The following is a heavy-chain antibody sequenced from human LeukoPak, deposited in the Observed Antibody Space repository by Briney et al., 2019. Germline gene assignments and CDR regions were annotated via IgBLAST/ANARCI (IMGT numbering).Heavy chain of an antibody. J-gene: IGHJ4*02. CDR2: IRYDGSNK. D-gene: IGHD1-26*01. V-gene: IGHV3-30*02. Sequence: GGSLRLSCAASGFTFSSYGMHWVRQAPGKGLEWVAFIRYDGSNKYYADSVKGRFTISRDNSKNTLYLQMNSLRAEDTAVYYCAKLVVGATEYFDYWGQGTLVTVSS. CDR3: AKLVVGATEYFDY. CDR1: GFTFSSYG.